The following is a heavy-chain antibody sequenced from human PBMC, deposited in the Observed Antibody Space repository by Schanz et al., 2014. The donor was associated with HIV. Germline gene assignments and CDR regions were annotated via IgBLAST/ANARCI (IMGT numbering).Heavy chain of an antibody. CDR3: AKDQGYDFWSGYYNYYDMDV. D-gene: IGHD3-3*01. CDR2: MWYDESHK. J-gene: IGHJ6*02. V-gene: IGHV3-33*06. CDR1: GFTFSSSG. Sequence: QVQLVESGGGVVQPGRSLRLSCTASGFTFSSSGMHWVRQAPGKGLEWVAAMWYDESHKGYADSVKGRFTISRDNSENTLYLEMNSLRPEDTAVYYCAKDQGYDFWSGYYNYYDMDVWGQGTTVTVSS.